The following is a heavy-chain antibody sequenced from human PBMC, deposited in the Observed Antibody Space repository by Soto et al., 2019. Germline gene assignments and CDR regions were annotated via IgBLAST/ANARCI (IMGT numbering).Heavy chain of an antibody. D-gene: IGHD3-10*01. J-gene: IGHJ6*03. Sequence: PGGSLRLSCAASGFTFSSYGMHWVRQAPGKGLEWVAVIWYDGSNKYYADSVKGRFTISRDNSKNTLYLQMNSLRAEDTAVYYCARANDGSGSYFYYYYYMYVRGKGTTVTVSS. V-gene: IGHV3-33*01. CDR2: IWYDGSNK. CDR1: GFTFSSYG. CDR3: ARANDGSGSYFYYYYYMYV.